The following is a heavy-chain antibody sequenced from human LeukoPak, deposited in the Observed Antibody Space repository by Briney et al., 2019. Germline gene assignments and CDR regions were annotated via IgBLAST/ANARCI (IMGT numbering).Heavy chain of an antibody. CDR1: GFTFSDYH. J-gene: IGHJ4*02. Sequence: GGSLRLSCATSGFTFSDYHMSWIRQAPGKGLEWVSDIGESGDTKFYTDSVKGRFTISRDNGKKSMYLQMNSLRAEDTAVYYCARRTYSNYFFDYWGQGTLVTVSS. CDR3: ARRTYSNYFFDY. D-gene: IGHD4-11*01. CDR2: IGESGDTK. V-gene: IGHV3-11*01.